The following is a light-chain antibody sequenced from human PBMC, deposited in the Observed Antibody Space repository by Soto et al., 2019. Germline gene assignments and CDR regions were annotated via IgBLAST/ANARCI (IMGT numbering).Light chain of an antibody. CDR1: SGHSTYI. V-gene: IGLV4-60*02. J-gene: IGLJ3*02. Sequence: QSVLTQSSSASASLGASVKLTCILSSGHSTYIIAWHQQQPGKAPRFLMTLDRSGSYNRGSGVPDRFSGSSSGADRYLTISNLQFEDEGDYYCETWYSNTHKVFGGGTKVTVL. CDR2: LDRSGSY. CDR3: ETWYSNTHKV.